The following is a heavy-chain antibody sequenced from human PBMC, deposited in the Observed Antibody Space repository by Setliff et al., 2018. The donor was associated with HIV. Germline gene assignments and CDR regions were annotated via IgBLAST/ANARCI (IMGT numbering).Heavy chain of an antibody. CDR1: GFTFSSYG. Sequence: PGGSLRLSCAASGFTFSSYGIHWVRQAPGKGLEWVALIWYDGSNKYYADSVKGRFTISRDNSKNTLYLQMSSLRAEDTAVYYCARVQYFSSGGYWATIRHYYSMDVWGKGTAVTVSS. V-gene: IGHV3-33*01. CDR2: IWYDGSNK. D-gene: IGHD3-22*01. J-gene: IGHJ6*03. CDR3: ARVQYFSSGGYWATIRHYYSMDV.